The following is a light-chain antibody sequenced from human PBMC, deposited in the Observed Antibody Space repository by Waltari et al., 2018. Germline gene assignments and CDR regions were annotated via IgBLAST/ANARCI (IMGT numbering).Light chain of an antibody. J-gene: IGKJ2*01. CDR2: KVS. Sequence: DVVLTQSPLSLPVTLGQPASISCRSSQSLVYGDGNTYLNWFQQRPDQSPRRLIYKVSDRDSGVPDRFSGSGSGTDFTLKISRVEAEDVGVYYCMQGSYWPYTFGQGTKLEIK. CDR1: QSLVYGDGNTY. CDR3: MQGSYWPYT. V-gene: IGKV2-30*01.